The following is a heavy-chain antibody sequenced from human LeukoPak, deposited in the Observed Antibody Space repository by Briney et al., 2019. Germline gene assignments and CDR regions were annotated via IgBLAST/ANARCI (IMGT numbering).Heavy chain of an antibody. CDR2: IYSGGTT. CDR3: ARGYYGDY. V-gene: IGHV3-66*01. CDR1: GFTFSSYE. J-gene: IGHJ4*02. Sequence: GGSLRLSCAASGFTFSSYEMNWVRQAPGKGLEWVSIIYSGGTTYYADSVKGRFTISRDNSKNTLYLQMNSLRVEDTAVYYCARGYYGDYWGQGTLVIVSS.